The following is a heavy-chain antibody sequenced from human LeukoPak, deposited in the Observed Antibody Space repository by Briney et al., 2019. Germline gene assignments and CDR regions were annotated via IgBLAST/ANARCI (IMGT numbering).Heavy chain of an antibody. D-gene: IGHD5-24*01. V-gene: IGHV3-23*01. CDR2: ISGSDGTT. Sequence: GGSLRLSCAVSGFTFSMYTMSWVRQAPGKGLEWVSAISGSDGTTYYADSVKGRFTISRDNSKNTLYLQLNSLRAEDTAVYYCARESTPLRGAFDPWGPGTLVTVSS. J-gene: IGHJ5*02. CDR1: GFTFSMYT. CDR3: ARESTPLRGAFDP.